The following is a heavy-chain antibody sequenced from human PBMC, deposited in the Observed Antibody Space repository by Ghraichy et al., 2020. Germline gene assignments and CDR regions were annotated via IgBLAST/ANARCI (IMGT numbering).Heavy chain of an antibody. CDR1: GGTFSSYA. J-gene: IGHJ4*02. CDR2: IIPILGIA. CDR3: ARVSQTSYYYDSSGYYGY. Sequence: VKVSCKASGGTFSSYAISWVRQAPGQGLEWMGRIIPILGIANYAQKFQGRVTITADKSTSTAYMELSSLRSEDTAVYYCARVSQTSYYYDSSGYYGYWGQGTLVTVSS. D-gene: IGHD3-22*01. V-gene: IGHV1-69*10.